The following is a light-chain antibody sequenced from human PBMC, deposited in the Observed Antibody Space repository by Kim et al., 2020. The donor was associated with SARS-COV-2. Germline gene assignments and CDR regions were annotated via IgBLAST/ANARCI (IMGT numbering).Light chain of an antibody. CDR2: GAS. CDR3: LQHNTYPIT. CDR1: QDISID. Sequence: ASVGDRVTITCRASQDISIDLSWYQQNPGRAPKRLIYGASSLQSGVPSRFSGSGSGTEFTLTISSVQPEDFATYFCLQHNTYPITFGQGTRLEIK. V-gene: IGKV1-17*01. J-gene: IGKJ5*01.